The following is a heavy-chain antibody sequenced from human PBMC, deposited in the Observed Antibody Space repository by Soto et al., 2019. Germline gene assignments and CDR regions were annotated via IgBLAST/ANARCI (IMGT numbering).Heavy chain of an antibody. Sequence: SETLSLTCTVSGGSVSSGSYYWSWIRQPPGKGLEWIGYIYYSGSTNYNPSLKSRVTISVDTSKNQFSLKLSSVTAADTAVYYCARERGYCSGGSCYSEDRGDYYYGMDVWGQGTTVTAP. D-gene: IGHD2-15*01. CDR3: ARERGYCSGGSCYSEDRGDYYYGMDV. CDR1: GGSVSSGSYY. J-gene: IGHJ6*02. CDR2: IYYSGST. V-gene: IGHV4-61*01.